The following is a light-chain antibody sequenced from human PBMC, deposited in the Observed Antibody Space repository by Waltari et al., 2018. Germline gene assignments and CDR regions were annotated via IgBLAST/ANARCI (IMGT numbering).Light chain of an antibody. CDR3: SSYTITNTRV. Sequence: QSALTQPASVSGSPGQSITISCSGSSSDVGAYNYVSWYQQHPGKAPRLRIHDVSIRPSGVCKRFSGSKSGNTDHLAISGLQAEDEADYYCSSYTITNTRVFGGGTKVTVL. CDR2: DVS. V-gene: IGLV2-14*03. CDR1: SSDVGAYNY. J-gene: IGLJ3*02.